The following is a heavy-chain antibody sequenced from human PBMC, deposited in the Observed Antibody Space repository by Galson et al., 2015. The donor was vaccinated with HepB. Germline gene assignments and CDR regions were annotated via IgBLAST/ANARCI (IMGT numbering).Heavy chain of an antibody. CDR2: ISSWSTYT. CDR1: GFTFSDHY. D-gene: IGHD3-10*01. J-gene: IGHJ2*01. Sequence: SLRLSCAASGFTFSDHYMSWVRQAPGKGMEWLSYISSWSTYTNYADSVKGRFTVSRDNAKNSLYLQMNNLRVEDTAVYYCARDFHSTSGNNYNYWYIDVWGRGTLVTVSS. V-gene: IGHV3-11*06. CDR3: ARDFHSTSGNNYNYWYIDV.